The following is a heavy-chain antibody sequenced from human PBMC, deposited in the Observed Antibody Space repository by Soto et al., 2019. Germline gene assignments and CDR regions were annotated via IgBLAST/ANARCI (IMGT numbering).Heavy chain of an antibody. D-gene: IGHD6-6*01. CDR2: INPSGGST. CDR3: ARDRGVGSSSYYYYYGMDV. CDR1: GYTFTSYY. Sequence: ASVKVSWKASGYTFTSYYMHWVRQAPGQGLEWMGIINPSGGSTSYAQKFQGRVTMTRDTSTSTVYMELSSLRSEDTAVYYCARDRGVGSSSYYYYYGMDVWGQGTTVTVSS. J-gene: IGHJ6*02. V-gene: IGHV1-46*01.